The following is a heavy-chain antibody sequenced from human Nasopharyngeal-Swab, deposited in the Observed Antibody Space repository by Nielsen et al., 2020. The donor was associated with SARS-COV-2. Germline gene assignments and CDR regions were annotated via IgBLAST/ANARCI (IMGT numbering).Heavy chain of an antibody. D-gene: IGHD2-8*01. CDR3: AKAGVYSLDT. V-gene: IGHV4-4*02. J-gene: IGHJ4*02. CDR2: IFETGSA. CDR1: GDSVSNAIW. Sequence: SETLSLTCGVSGDSVSNAIWWTWVRQSPGKGLEWIGEIFETGSANYNPSLQSRVTMSIDWSNNHFSLDLTSVTVAETAMYYCAKAGVYSLDTWGQGILVTVPS.